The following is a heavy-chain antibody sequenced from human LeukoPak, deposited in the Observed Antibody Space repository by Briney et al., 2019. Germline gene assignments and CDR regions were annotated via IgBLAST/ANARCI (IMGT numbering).Heavy chain of an antibody. CDR3: AKDKSGAYYYGMDV. Sequence: GGSLRLSCAASGFTFGTYAMSWVRQAPGKGLEWVAVISFDGSKKYYVDSVKGRFTISRDNSKNTLYLQMNSLRVEDTAVYSCAKDKSGAYYYGMDVWGQGTTVTVSS. D-gene: IGHD2-8*02. CDR2: ISFDGSKK. J-gene: IGHJ6*02. V-gene: IGHV3-30*18. CDR1: GFTFGTYA.